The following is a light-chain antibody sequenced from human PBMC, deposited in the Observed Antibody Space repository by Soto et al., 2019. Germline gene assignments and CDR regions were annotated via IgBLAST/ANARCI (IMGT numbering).Light chain of an antibody. J-gene: IGKJ4*01. CDR1: QSVSSN. CDR3: QQYNSWPLT. Sequence: ETRMTQYPPTLAVSPGERATLSCRASQSVSSNLAWYQQKPGQPPRLLIYDISTRATGIPTRFSGSGSGTEFTLTISSLQSEDFAVYYCQQYNSWPLTFGGGTKVDI. V-gene: IGKV3D-15*01. CDR2: DIS.